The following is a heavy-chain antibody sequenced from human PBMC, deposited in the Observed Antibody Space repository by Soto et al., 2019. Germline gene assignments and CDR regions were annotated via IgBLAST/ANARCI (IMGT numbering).Heavy chain of an antibody. Sequence: QTGGSLRLSCAASGFTLTSYWMSWVRQAPGKGLEWVANMNQDGSERYYVDSVKGRFTISRDNAKNSLYLQMNSLRPEDTAVYYCAREEYDYWNDYKRYFDYRGQGALVTVSS. CDR1: GFTLTSYW. CDR2: MNQDGSER. D-gene: IGHD3-3*01. J-gene: IGHJ4*02. V-gene: IGHV3-7*01. CDR3: AREEYDYWNDYKRYFDY.